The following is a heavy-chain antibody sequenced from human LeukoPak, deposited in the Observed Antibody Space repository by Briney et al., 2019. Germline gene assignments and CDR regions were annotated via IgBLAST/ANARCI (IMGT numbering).Heavy chain of an antibody. CDR2: ISWNSGSI. Sequence: SGGSLRLSCAASGFTFDDYAMHWVRQAPGKGLEWVSGISWNSGSIGYADSVKGRFTISRDNAKNSLYLQMNSLGAEDMALYYCAKSQYYYDSSGSGEYFDLWGRGTLVTVSS. J-gene: IGHJ2*01. CDR3: AKSQYYYDSSGSGEYFDL. D-gene: IGHD3-22*01. V-gene: IGHV3-9*03. CDR1: GFTFDDYA.